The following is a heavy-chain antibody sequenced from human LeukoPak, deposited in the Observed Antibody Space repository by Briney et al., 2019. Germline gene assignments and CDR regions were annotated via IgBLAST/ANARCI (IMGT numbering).Heavy chain of an antibody. V-gene: IGHV3-23*01. CDR1: GFTFSSYA. CDR3: AKDQVYGDLHPFDY. J-gene: IGHJ4*02. D-gene: IGHD4-17*01. Sequence: GGSLRLSCAASGFTFSSYAMSWVRQAPGKGLEWVSAISGSGGSTYYADSVKGRFTISRDNSKNMLYLQMNSLRAEDTAVYYCAKDQVYGDLHPFDYWGQGTLVTVSS. CDR2: ISGSGGST.